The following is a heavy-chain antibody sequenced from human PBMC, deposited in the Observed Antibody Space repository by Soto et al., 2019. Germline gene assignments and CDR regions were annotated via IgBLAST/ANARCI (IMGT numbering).Heavy chain of an antibody. CDR2: ISGSGGST. CDR1: GFTFSGYA. Sequence: PGGSLRLSCAASGFTFSGYAMSWVRQAPGKGLEWVSAISGSGGSTYYADSVKGRFTISRDNSKNTLYLQMNSLRAEDTAVYYCAKARPFSIAARPDFRILYFDYWGQGTLVTVSS. D-gene: IGHD6-6*01. CDR3: AKARPFSIAARPDFRILYFDY. J-gene: IGHJ4*02. V-gene: IGHV3-23*01.